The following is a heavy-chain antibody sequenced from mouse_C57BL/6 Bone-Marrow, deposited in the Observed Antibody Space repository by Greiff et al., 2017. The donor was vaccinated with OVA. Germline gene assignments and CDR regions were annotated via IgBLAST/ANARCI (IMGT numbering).Heavy chain of an antibody. D-gene: IGHD1-1*01. CDR3: ARASLIYYYGRGYFDV. Sequence: VQLQQSGSELRSPGSSVKLSCKDFDSEVFPIAYMSWVRQKPGHGFEWIGGILPSIGRTIYGEKFEDKATLDADTLSNTAYLELNSLTSEDSAIYYCARASLIYYYGRGYFDVWGTGTTVTVSS. V-gene: IGHV15-2*01. CDR1: DSEVFPIAY. J-gene: IGHJ1*03. CDR2: ILPSIGRT.